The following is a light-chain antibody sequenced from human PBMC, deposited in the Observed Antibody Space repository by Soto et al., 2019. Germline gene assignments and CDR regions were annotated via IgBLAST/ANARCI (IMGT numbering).Light chain of an antibody. V-gene: IGKV1-9*01. Sequence: LTQSPATLSASVGDRVTITCRASQGISSYLALYQQKPGKAPKLLIYAASTLQSGVPSRFSGSGSGTDSTLTISSLQPEDFATYYCQQLNSYPRTFGQGTKVDI. CDR3: QQLNSYPRT. CDR2: AAS. CDR1: QGISSY. J-gene: IGKJ1*01.